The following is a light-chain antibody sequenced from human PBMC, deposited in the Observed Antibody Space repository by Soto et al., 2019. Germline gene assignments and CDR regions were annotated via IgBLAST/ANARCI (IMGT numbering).Light chain of an antibody. Sequence: QSVLTQPASVSGSPGQSITISCTGTSSDVGSYNLVSWYQQHLGKAPKLMIYEGSKRPSGVSNRFSGSKSGNTASLTIPGLQAEDEADYYCCAYAGSYVFGTGTKVTVL. V-gene: IGLV2-23*01. CDR1: SSDVGSYNL. J-gene: IGLJ1*01. CDR2: EGS. CDR3: CAYAGSYV.